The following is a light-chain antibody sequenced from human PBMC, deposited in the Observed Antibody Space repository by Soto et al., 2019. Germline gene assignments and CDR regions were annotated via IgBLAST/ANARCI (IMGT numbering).Light chain of an antibody. Sequence: DIQMTQSPASLSASAGDRVTITCQASQGISNYLNWYQQKPGKAPKLLIFDASNLETGVPSGFSGSGSGTDFSFSISSLQPEDIATYYCQQYDNLPYTFGQGTKLEIK. J-gene: IGKJ2*01. CDR2: DAS. V-gene: IGKV1-33*01. CDR3: QQYDNLPYT. CDR1: QGISNY.